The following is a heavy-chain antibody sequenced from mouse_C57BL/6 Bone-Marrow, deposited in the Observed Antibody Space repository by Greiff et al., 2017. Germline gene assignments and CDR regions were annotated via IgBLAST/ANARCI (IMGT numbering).Heavy chain of an antibody. CDR1: GFSLSTFGMG. J-gene: IGHJ2*01. Sequence: QVTLKESGPGILQPSQTLSLTCSFSGFSLSTFGMGVGWIRQPSGKGLEWLAHIWWDDDKYYNPALKSRLTISKDTSKNQVFLKIANVDTADTATYYCARIEGLRREGPYYFDYWGQGTTLTVSS. V-gene: IGHV8-8*01. CDR3: ARIEGLRREGPYYFDY. D-gene: IGHD2-4*01. CDR2: IWWDDDK.